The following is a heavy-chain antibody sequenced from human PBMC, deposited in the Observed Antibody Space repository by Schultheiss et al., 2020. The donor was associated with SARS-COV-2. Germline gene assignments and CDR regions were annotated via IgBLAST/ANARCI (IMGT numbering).Heavy chain of an antibody. CDR2: IYYSGST. V-gene: IGHV4-31*01. D-gene: IGHD3-16*01. J-gene: IGHJ3*02. CDR3: ARGLGGVWAAFDI. Sequence: LRLSCTVSGGSISSGGYYWSWIRQHPGKGLEWIGYIYYSGSTYYNPSLKSLVTISVDTSKNQFSLKLSSVTAADTAVYYCARGLGGVWAAFDIWGQGTMVTVSS. CDR1: GGSISSGGYY.